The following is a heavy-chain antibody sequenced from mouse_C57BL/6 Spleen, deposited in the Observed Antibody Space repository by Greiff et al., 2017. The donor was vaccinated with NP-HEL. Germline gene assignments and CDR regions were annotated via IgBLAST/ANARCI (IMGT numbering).Heavy chain of an antibody. CDR1: GYTFTSYW. Sequence: QVQLQQPGAELVKPGASVKMSCKASGYTFTSYWITWVKQSPGQGLEWIGDIYPGSGSTNYNEKFKSKATLTVDTSSSTAYMQLSSLTSEDSAVYYCARERDYYAMDYWGQGTSVTVSS. J-gene: IGHJ4*01. CDR2: IYPGSGST. CDR3: ARERDYYAMDY. V-gene: IGHV1-55*01.